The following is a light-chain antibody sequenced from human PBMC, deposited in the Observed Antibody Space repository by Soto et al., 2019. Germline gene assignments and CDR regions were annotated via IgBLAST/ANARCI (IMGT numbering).Light chain of an antibody. Sequence: EIGLTQSPGTLSLSPGERATFSCRASQSVSSSYIAWYQQKRGQAPRRLIYGASIRATGIPDRFSGSGSGTDFTLTISRLEPEDFALYYCQQYHTPPLPFGQGTKV. CDR1: QSVSSSY. CDR2: GAS. CDR3: QQYHTPPLP. V-gene: IGKV3-20*01. J-gene: IGKJ1*01.